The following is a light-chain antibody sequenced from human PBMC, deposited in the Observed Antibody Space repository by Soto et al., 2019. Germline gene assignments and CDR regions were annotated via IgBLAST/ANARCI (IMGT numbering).Light chain of an antibody. Sequence: SVLTQPASVSGSPGQSITISCTGTSSDVGGYNYVSWYQHHPGKAPKLIIYDVTNRPSGVSNPSSGSKSGNTASLTISGLQPEDEADYYCSSYTTSNTRQIVFGTGTKVTVL. CDR2: DVT. J-gene: IGLJ1*01. CDR3: SSYTTSNTRQIV. CDR1: SSDVGGYNY. V-gene: IGLV2-14*03.